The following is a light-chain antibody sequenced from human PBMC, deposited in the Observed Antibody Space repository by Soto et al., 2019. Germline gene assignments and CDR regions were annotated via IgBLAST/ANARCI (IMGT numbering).Light chain of an antibody. J-gene: IGKJ5*01. CDR3: RQYGNSPIT. V-gene: IGKV3D-20*01. Sequence: DIVLTQSPATLSLSPCERATLSSGASQSVSSSRLAWYQQKPALAPRLLIYDGFLRATGIPDRFSGRGSGTDFTLTISRLEPEDFAVYYCRQYGNSPITFGQGTRLEIK. CDR2: DGF. CDR1: QSVSSSR.